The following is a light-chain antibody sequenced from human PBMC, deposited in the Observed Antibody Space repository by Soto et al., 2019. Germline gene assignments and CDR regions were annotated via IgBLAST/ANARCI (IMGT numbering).Light chain of an antibody. J-gene: IGKJ1*01. CDR1: QAISTW. Sequence: DIQMTQSPSSVSASVGDRVTITCRAGQAISTWLAWYQQKPGKAPKLLIYDASNLETGVPSRFSGSGSGTDFTFTISSLQPEDIATYYCQEYNNYWTFGQGTKVDIK. CDR2: DAS. CDR3: QEYNNYWT. V-gene: IGKV1-33*01.